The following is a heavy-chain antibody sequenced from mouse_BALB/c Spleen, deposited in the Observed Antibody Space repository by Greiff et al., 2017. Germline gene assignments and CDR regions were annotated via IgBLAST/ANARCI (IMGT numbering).Heavy chain of an antibody. CDR3: TRSEGNYYAMDY. D-gene: IGHD2-1*01. Sequence: LQQSGSELVRPGASVKLSCKASGYTFTSYWMHWVKQRPGQGLEWIGNIYPGSGSTNYDEKFKSKATLTVDTSSSTAYMQLSSLTSEDSAVYYCTRSEGNYYAMDYWGQGTSVTVSS. CDR1: GYTFTSYW. J-gene: IGHJ4*01. CDR2: IYPGSGST. V-gene: IGHV1S22*01.